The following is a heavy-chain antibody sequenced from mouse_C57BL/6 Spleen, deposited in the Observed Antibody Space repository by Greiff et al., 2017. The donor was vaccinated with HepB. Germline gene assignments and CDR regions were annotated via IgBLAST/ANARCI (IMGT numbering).Heavy chain of an antibody. Sequence: EVQLQQSGPGLVKPSQSLSLTCSVTGYSITSGYYWNWIRQFPGNKLEWMGYISYDGSNNYNPSLKNRISITRDTSKNQFFLKLNSVTTEDTATYYCARDYDGYYGGFDYWGQGTTLTVSS. CDR3: ARDYDGYYGGFDY. CDR2: ISYDGSN. D-gene: IGHD2-3*01. J-gene: IGHJ2*01. CDR1: GYSITSGYY. V-gene: IGHV3-6*01.